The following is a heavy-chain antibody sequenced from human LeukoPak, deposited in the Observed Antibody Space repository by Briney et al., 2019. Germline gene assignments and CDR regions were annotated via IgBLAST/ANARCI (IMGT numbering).Heavy chain of an antibody. CDR2: IYTSGRT. V-gene: IGHV4-4*07. D-gene: IGHD3-10*01. CDR3: ARDRAGRRPSITMVRGVIIYYYYYMDV. Sequence: KPSETLSPTCTLFGGSISSDYWSWIRPPAGKGLEWIGRIYTSGRTNYNPSLKSRVTMSVDTTKNQFSLKLTSVTAADTAVYYCARDRAGRRPSITMVRGVIIYYYYYMDVWGKGTTVTVS. CDR1: GGSISSDY. J-gene: IGHJ6*03.